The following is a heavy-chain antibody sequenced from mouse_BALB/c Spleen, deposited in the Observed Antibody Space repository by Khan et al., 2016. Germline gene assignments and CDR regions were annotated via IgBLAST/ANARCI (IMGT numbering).Heavy chain of an antibody. V-gene: IGHV9-3-1*01. D-gene: IGHD1-1*01. CDR1: GYTFTNFG. CDR2: INTNTGET. CDR3: ATGITTVIATRGHY. J-gene: IGHJ2*01. Sequence: QIQLVQSGPELKKPGETVKISCKASGYTFTNFGINWVRQAPGKGLEWMDWINTNTGETTYADDFKGRFAFSLETSASTAYLQINNLKNEDTATYISATGITTVIATRGHYWGQGTTRTVSS.